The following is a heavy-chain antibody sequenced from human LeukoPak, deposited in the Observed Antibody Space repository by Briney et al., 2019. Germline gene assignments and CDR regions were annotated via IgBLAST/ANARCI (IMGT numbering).Heavy chain of an antibody. CDR2: ISCSGGST. Sequence: GGSLRLSCSASGFTFSSYGMSWVRQAPGKGLDCVSAISCSGGSTYYADSGKGRFTISRDNSKNTLYLQMHSLRDEDTAVYYCAKAASYYDSSGYYVLRDYYYYMDVWGKGTTVNISS. D-gene: IGHD3-22*01. J-gene: IGHJ6*03. V-gene: IGHV3-23*01. CDR1: GFTFSSYG. CDR3: AKAASYYDSSGYYVLRDYYYYMDV.